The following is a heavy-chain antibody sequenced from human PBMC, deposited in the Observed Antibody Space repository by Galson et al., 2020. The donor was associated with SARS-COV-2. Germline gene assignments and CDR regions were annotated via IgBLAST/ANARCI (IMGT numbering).Heavy chain of an antibody. J-gene: IGHJ4*02. V-gene: IGHV3-11*01. CDR1: GFTFSDYY. CDR3: ARVGDYDILTGRNVGHFDY. D-gene: IGHD3-9*01. Sequence: GESLKISCAASGFTFSDYYMSWIRQAPGKGLEWVSYISSSGSTIYYADSVKGRFTISRDNAKNSLYLQMNSLRAEDTAVYYCARVGDYDILTGRNVGHFDYWGQGTLVTVSS. CDR2: ISSSGSTI.